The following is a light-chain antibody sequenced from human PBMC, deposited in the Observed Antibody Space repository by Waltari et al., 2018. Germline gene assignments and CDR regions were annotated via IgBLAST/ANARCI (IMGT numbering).Light chain of an antibody. V-gene: IGKV4-1*01. J-gene: IGKJ1*01. Sequence: DIVMTQSPDSLAGPLGERATINFRSSQNVLYRDNNKNYLTWYQQKPGQPPKLLFSWASIRESGVPDRLSASGSGTDFTLTISSLQAEDVAVYYCHQHYTTPWTFGQGTKVEIK. CDR2: WAS. CDR3: HQHYTTPWT. CDR1: QNVLYRDNNKNY.